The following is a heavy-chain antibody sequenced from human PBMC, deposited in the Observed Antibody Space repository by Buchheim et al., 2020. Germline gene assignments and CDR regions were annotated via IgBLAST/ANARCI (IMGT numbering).Heavy chain of an antibody. CDR1: GGSISSYY. CDR3: ATLGYCSGGSCYPYYFDY. CDR2: IYYSGST. V-gene: IGHV4-59*08. D-gene: IGHD2-15*01. Sequence: QVQLQESGPGLVKPSETLSLTCTVSGGSISSYYWGWIRQPPGKGLEWIGYIYYSGSTNYNPSLKSRVTISVDTYKNQFSLKLSSVTAADTAVYYCATLGYCSGGSCYPYYFDYWGQGTL. J-gene: IGHJ4*02.